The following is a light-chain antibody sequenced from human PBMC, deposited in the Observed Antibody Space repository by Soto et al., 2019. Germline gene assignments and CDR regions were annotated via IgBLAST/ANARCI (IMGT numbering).Light chain of an antibody. CDR1: QTVTNNY. V-gene: IGKV3-20*01. Sequence: EIVLTQSPGTLSLSPGERATLSCRASQTVTNNYLAWYQQKPGQAPRLVMSGASSRATGIPDRFSGGGSETDFTLTISRLEPKDLAVYYCQQYDSSYTFGQGTKLEMK. CDR2: GAS. J-gene: IGKJ2*01. CDR3: QQYDSSYT.